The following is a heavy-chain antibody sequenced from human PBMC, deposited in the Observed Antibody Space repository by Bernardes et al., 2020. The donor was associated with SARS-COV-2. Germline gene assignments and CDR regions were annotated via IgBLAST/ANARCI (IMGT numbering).Heavy chain of an antibody. CDR2: IKRNGGTT. D-gene: IGHD3-3*01. CDR3: VRGYFDGPFDC. Sequence: GGSLRLSCAASGFTCDDFGMSWVRQGPGKGLEWVSGIKRNGGTTGYADSVKGRFTISRDNAKNSLYLKMNSLRAEDTALDHCVRGYFDGPFDCWSQGTLVTVSS. CDR1: GFTCDDFG. J-gene: IGHJ4*02. V-gene: IGHV3-20*01.